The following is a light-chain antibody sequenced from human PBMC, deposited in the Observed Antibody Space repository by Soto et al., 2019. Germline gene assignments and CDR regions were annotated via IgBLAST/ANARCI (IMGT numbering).Light chain of an antibody. Sequence: EIVMTQSPATLSVSPGEGATLSCRASQSVSSKLAWYQQKPGQAPRLLIYGASTRATGVPARFSGGGSGTEFTLTISSLQSEDFAVYYCQQYNNWPWTFGQGTKVDIK. J-gene: IGKJ1*01. CDR3: QQYNNWPWT. CDR2: GAS. CDR1: QSVSSK. V-gene: IGKV3-15*01.